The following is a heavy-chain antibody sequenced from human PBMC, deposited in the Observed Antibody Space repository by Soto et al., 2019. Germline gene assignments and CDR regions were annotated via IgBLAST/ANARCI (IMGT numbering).Heavy chain of an antibody. CDR3: ARDGYSKNYYYGMDV. D-gene: IGHD4-4*01. J-gene: IGHJ6*02. Sequence: ASVKVSCKASGYTFTSYGISWVRQAPGQGLEWMGWISAYNGNTNYAQKLQGRVTMTTDTSTSTAYMELRSLRSDDTAVYYCARDGYSKNYYYGMDVWGQGTTVTVSS. V-gene: IGHV1-18*01. CDR2: ISAYNGNT. CDR1: GYTFTSYG.